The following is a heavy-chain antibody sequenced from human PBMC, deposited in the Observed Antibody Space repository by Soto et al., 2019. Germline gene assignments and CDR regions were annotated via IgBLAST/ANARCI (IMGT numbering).Heavy chain of an antibody. CDR1: GYTFTSYY. D-gene: IGHD2-2*01. CDR2: INPSGGST. CDR3: ASYCISTSCYPTYYYGMDV. J-gene: IGHJ6*02. V-gene: IGHV1-46*01. Sequence: ASVKVSCKASGYTFTSYYMHWVRQAPGQGLEWMGIINPSGGSTSYAQKFQGRVTMTRDTSTSTVYMELSSLRSEDTAVYYCASYCISTSCYPTYYYGMDVWGQGTTVTVSS.